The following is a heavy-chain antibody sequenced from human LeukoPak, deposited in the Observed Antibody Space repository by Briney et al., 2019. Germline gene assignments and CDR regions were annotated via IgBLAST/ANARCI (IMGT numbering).Heavy chain of an antibody. V-gene: IGHV1-8*01. D-gene: IGHD2-15*01. CDR3: ARGLWAVYCSGGSCLGSDP. J-gene: IGHJ5*02. CDR2: MNPNSGNT. CDR1: GYTFTSYD. Sequence: ASVKVSCKASGYTFTSYDINWVRQATGQGLEWMGLMNPNSGNTGYAQKFQGRVTMTRNTSISTAYMELSSLRSEDTAVYYCARGLWAVYCSGGSCLGSDPWGQGTLVTVSS.